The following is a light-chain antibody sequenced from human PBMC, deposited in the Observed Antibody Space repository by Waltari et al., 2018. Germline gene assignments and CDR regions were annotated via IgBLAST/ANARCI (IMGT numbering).Light chain of an antibody. V-gene: IGKV1-39*01. CDR3: QQGYSTFT. Sequence: QMTQSPSSLSASVGYRVTITCRASESISSYLNWYQQKPGKDPRLLIYAASSLQSGVPSRFSGSGSGKDFTLTISSLQPEDFATYYGQQGYSTFTLGPGTKVDIK. CDR2: AAS. J-gene: IGKJ3*01. CDR1: ESISSY.